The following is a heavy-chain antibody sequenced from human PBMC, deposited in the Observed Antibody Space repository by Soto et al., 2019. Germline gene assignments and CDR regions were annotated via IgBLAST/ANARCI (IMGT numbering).Heavy chain of an antibody. CDR2: IWYDGSVK. Sequence: QTGGSLRLSCAASGFTFGTYGMHWVRQAPGKGLEWVAGIWYDGSVKTHADSVKGRFSISRDNSQNTVYLQMNTLRAGDTAVYYCARADCGGQCPCDYWGQGTLVTVSS. V-gene: IGHV3-33*01. J-gene: IGHJ4*02. CDR3: ARADCGGQCPCDY. CDR1: GFTFGTYG. D-gene: IGHD2-21*01.